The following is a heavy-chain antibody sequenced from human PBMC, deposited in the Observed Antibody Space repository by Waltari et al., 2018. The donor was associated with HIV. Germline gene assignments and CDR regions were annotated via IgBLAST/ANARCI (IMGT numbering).Heavy chain of an antibody. CDR2: ISSSSSTI. D-gene: IGHD5-12*01. Sequence: EVQLVESGGGLVQPGGSLRLSCAASGFTFSSYSMNWVRQAPGKGLEWVSYISSSSSTIYYADSVKGRFTISRDNAKNSLYLQMNSLRDEDTAVYYCARTQRWLQSNYYYGMDVWGQGTTVTVSS. CDR3: ARTQRWLQSNYYYGMDV. CDR1: GFTFSSYS. V-gene: IGHV3-48*02. J-gene: IGHJ6*02.